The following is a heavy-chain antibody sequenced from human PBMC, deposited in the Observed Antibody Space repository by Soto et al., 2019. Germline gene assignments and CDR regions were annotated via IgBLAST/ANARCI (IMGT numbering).Heavy chain of an antibody. CDR3: AKCHDSSGYPPVYYYGMDV. CDR1: GYTFTNYR. J-gene: IGHJ6*02. V-gene: IGHV1-18*01. D-gene: IGHD3-22*01. Sequence: ASVKVSCEASGYTFTNYRISWVRRAPGQGLEWMGYNRNYVQKFQGRVTMTTDTATSTAYMELRSLRSDDTAVYYCAKCHDSSGYPPVYYYGMDVWGQGTTVTVSS. CDR2: NR.